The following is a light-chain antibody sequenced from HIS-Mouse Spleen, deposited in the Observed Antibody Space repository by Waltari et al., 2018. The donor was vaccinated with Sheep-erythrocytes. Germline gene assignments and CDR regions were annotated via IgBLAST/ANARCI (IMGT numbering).Light chain of an antibody. V-gene: IGKV1-9*01. J-gene: IGKJ2*01. CDR2: AAS. CDR3: QQLNSYPHT. CDR1: QGISSY. Sequence: DIQLTQSPSFLSASVGARVTSTCRASQGISSYLAWYQQKPGKAPKLLIYAASTLQSGVPSRFSGSGSGTEFTLTISSLQPEDFATYYCQQLNSYPHTFGQGTKLEIK.